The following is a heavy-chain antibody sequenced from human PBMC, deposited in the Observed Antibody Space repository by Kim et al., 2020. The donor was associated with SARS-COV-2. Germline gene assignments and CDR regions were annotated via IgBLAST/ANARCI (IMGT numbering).Heavy chain of an antibody. J-gene: IGHJ4*02. CDR1: GFTFDDYA. V-gene: IGHV3-9*01. Sequence: GGSLRLSCAASGFTFDDYAMHWVRQAPGKCLEWVSGISWNSGSIGYADSVKGRFTISRDNAKNSLYLQMNSLRAEDTALYDCAKDNGIGIAVAGALFDYGGKRTLVTV. CDR3: AKDNGIGIAVAGALFDY. D-gene: IGHD6-19*01. CDR2: ISWNSGSI.